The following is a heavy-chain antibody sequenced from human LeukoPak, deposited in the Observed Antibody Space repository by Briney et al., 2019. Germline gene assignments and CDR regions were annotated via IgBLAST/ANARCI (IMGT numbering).Heavy chain of an antibody. D-gene: IGHD3-10*01. V-gene: IGHV3-7*05. Sequence: GGSLRLSCAASGFTLSSFWMSWVRQAPGKGLEWVTNIKQDGNEKYYADSVKGRFTISRDNAKNSLYLQMNSLRAEDTAVYYCATIKVRANNYDTDGFEYWGQATLVTVSS. CDR1: GFTLSSFW. CDR2: IKQDGNEK. CDR3: ATIKVRANNYDTDGFEY. J-gene: IGHJ4*02.